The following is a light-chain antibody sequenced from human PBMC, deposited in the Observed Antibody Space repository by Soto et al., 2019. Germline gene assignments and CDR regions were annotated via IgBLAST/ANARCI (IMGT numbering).Light chain of an antibody. Sequence: EIVLTQAPGTLSLSPGEGDPLSCGASQSVSNNYLAWYQQKPGQAPRLLIYGASNRATGIPDRFSGSGSGTDFTLTISRLEPEDFAVYYCQQYGRSGTFGQGSKVDIK. J-gene: IGKJ1*01. CDR3: QQYGRSGT. CDR1: QSVSNNY. CDR2: GAS. V-gene: IGKV3-20*01.